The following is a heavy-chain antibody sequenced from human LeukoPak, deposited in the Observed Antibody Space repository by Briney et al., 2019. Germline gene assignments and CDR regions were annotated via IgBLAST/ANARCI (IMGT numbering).Heavy chain of an antibody. CDR2: IYYSGST. J-gene: IGHJ6*03. CDR3: ARQYMGAAYYYCYYMDV. D-gene: IGHD1-26*01. CDR1: GGSISSSSYY. Sequence: SETLSLTCTVSGGSISSSSYYWGWIRQPPGKGLEWIGSIYYSGSTYYNPSLKSRVTISVDTSKNQFSLKLSSVTAADTAVYYCARQYMGAAYYYCYYMDVWGKGTTVTVSS. V-gene: IGHV4-39*01.